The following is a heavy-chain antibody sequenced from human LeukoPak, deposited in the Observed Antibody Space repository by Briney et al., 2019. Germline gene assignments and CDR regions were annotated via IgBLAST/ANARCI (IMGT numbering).Heavy chain of an antibody. CDR3: ARGSMAGTSWFDP. CDR1: GYTFTAYY. Sequence: GASVKVSCKASGYTFTAYYMHWVRQAPGQGLEWMGWINPSSGVTIYAQNFQGRVTMTRDTSISTAYMELSSLRSDDTAVYYCARGSMAGTSWFDPWGQGTLVTVSS. J-gene: IGHJ5*02. CDR2: INPSSGVT. V-gene: IGHV1-2*02. D-gene: IGHD6-19*01.